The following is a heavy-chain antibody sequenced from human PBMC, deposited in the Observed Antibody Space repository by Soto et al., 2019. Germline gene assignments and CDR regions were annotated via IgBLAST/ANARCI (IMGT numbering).Heavy chain of an antibody. Sequence: QVQLHQWGAGQLRASETLSLTCGVSGGSFSGYYWSWIRQPPGKGLEWIGEVNDSGNSNYNPSLKRRVVISVDTPKNECSLKMNTVTAADTGVYYCARVRRWLPEEMVDLWGQGALVTVSS. J-gene: IGHJ5*02. CDR1: GGSFSGYY. D-gene: IGHD5-12*01. CDR2: VNDSGNS. CDR3: ARVRRWLPEEMVDL. V-gene: IGHV4-34*01.